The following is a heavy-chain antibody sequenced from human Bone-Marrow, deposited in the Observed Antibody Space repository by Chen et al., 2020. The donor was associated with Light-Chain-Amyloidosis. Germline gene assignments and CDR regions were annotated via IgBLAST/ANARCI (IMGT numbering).Heavy chain of an antibody. CDR3: ARDRFAFDS. CDR2: IHPGSGDT. CDR1: GNTFTTFY. Sequence: QVQLVQSGAEMKKPVASVKLSCKSSGNTFTTFYMHWVRQAPGQGLEWMGVIHPGSGDTNYAHKIQGRFTMTSDTSTSTVYMELSSLRSEDTAMYYCARDRFAFDSWGQGTMVTVSS. V-gene: IGHV1-46*01. J-gene: IGHJ3*01.